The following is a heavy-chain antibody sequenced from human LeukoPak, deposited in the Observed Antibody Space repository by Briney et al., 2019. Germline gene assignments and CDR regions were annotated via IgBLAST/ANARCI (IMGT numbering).Heavy chain of an antibody. CDR1: GFTVSTNC. Sequence: PGGSLRLSCAASGFTVSTNCMIWVRQPPGKGLEWVSVIYNTGSTYDADSVKGRFPISRHNSKNTVYLQMNNLRAEDTAMYYCARVDTTLSNKLDYWGQGTLVTVSP. CDR2: IYNTGST. J-gene: IGHJ4*02. D-gene: IGHD1-1*01. V-gene: IGHV3-53*04. CDR3: ARVDTTLSNKLDY.